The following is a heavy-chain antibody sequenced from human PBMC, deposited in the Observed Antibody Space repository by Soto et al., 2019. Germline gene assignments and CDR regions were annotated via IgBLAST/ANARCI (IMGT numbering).Heavy chain of an antibody. CDR3: ARRKFGGSSPPPVYYCYGMDV. V-gene: IGHV3-48*02. D-gene: IGHD3-16*01. CDR1: GFTFSSYS. CDR2: ISSSSSTI. J-gene: IGHJ6*02. Sequence: EVQLVESGGGLVQPGGSLRLSCAASGFTFSSYSMNWVRQAPGKGLEWVSYISSSSSTIYYADSVKGRFTISRDNAKNSLYLQMNSLRDEDTGVYYCARRKFGGSSPPPVYYCYGMDVWGRGTTVTVSS.